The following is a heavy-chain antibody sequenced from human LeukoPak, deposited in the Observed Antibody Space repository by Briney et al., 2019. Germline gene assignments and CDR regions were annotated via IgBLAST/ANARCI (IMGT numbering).Heavy chain of an antibody. CDR3: AREVIAVAGTIRSDFDY. V-gene: IGHV1-46*01. D-gene: IGHD6-19*01. Sequence: ASVKVSCKASGYTFTSYYMHWVRQAPGQGLEWMGLINPSGGSTSYAQKFQGRVTMTRDTSTSTVYMELSSLRSEDTAVYYCAREVIAVAGTIRSDFDYWGQGTLVTVSS. CDR2: INPSGGST. CDR1: GYTFTSYY. J-gene: IGHJ4*02.